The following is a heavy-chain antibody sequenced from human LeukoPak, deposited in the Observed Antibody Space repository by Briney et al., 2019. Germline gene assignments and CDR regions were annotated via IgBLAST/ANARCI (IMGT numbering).Heavy chain of an antibody. Sequence: RGSLRLSCAASGFTFSSYSMNWVRQAPGKGLEWVSSISSSSSYIYYADSVKGRFTISRDNAKNSLYLQMNSLRAEDTAVYYCARDDGGSDAFDIWGQGTMVTVSS. J-gene: IGHJ3*02. CDR1: GFTFSSYS. D-gene: IGHD4-23*01. CDR3: ARDDGGSDAFDI. V-gene: IGHV3-21*01. CDR2: ISSSSSYI.